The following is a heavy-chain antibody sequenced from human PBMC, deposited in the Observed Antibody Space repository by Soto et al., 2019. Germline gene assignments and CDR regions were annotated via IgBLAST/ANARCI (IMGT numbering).Heavy chain of an antibody. CDR3: ARDSLNLFNGMDV. V-gene: IGHV3-48*03. J-gene: IGHJ6*02. CDR2: INFGGDAI. CDR1: GFTFRNYE. Sequence: EVLLEESGGGLVQPGGSLRLSCVVSGFTFRNYEMNWVRQAPGKGLEWISYINFGGDAIYYADSVKGRFTVSRDNSNNLLYLDMSSLRVDDTAVYFCARDSLNLFNGMDVWGQGTAVTVSS.